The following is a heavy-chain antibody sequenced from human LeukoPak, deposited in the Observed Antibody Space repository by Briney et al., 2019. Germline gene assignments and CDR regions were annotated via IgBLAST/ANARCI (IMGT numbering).Heavy chain of an antibody. CDR3: AKAWGAAGPLNWFDP. CDR2: ISGSGGST. Sequence: GGSLRLSCAASGFTFSSYSMNWVRQAPGKGLEWVSAISGSGGSTYYADSVKGRFTISRDNSKNTLYLQMNSLRAEDTAVYYCAKAWGAAGPLNWFDPWGQGTLVTVSS. J-gene: IGHJ5*02. V-gene: IGHV3-23*01. D-gene: IGHD6-13*01. CDR1: GFTFSSYS.